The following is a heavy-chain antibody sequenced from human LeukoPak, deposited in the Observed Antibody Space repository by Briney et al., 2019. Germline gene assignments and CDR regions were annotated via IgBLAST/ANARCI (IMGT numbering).Heavy chain of an antibody. V-gene: IGHV4-59*01. J-gene: IGHJ4*01. Sequence: PSETLSLTCTVSGGSIVSYYWNWIRQPPGKGLEWIGYTYYTGITNYNPSLKSRVTISVDTSKNQFSLRLTSVTAADTAVYYCARILHRTTDTGDFDYWGQGILVTVSS. CDR2: TYYTGIT. CDR1: GGSIVSYY. D-gene: IGHD1-14*01. CDR3: ARILHRTTDTGDFDY.